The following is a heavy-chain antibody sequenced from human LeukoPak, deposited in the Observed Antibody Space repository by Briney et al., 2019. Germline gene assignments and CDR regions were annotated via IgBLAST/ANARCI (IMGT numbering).Heavy chain of an antibody. CDR1: SDAISSGNYY. J-gene: IGHJ6*03. Sequence: PSETLSLTCTVSSDAISSGNYYWGWIRQPPGKGLEWIATIYYSGHTYYSPSLKSRVTISIDPPRSQFSLKLSSVTAADTAVYYCARDQFNEHHGDLDYYYYYMDVWGKGTTVTISS. CDR3: ARDQFNEHHGDLDYYYYYMDV. D-gene: IGHD4-17*01. CDR2: IYYSGHT. V-gene: IGHV4-39*07.